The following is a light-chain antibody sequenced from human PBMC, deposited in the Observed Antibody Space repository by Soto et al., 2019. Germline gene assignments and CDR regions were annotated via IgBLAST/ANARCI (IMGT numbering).Light chain of an antibody. J-gene: IGKJ1*01. CDR3: QQYGSSRLT. Sequence: PGARATLSCRASQSVSSTYLAWYQQKPGQAPRRLISAASSRATGTPDRFSGSGSGTDFTLTISRLEPEDFAVYYCQQYGSSRLTFGQGTKVEIK. CDR2: AAS. CDR1: QSVSSTY. V-gene: IGKV3-20*01.